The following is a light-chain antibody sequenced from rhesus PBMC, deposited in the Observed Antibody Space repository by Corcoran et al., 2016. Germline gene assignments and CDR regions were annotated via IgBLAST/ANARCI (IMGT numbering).Light chain of an antibody. CDR1: ESVSVFGVNI. CDR3: QQRNTYPHN. J-gene: IGKJ2*01. CDR2: QAS. V-gene: IGKV7-13*01. Sequence: DVVLTQSPASLAVSPGRAATISCRASESVSVFGVNILHWYQQKPGPFPKLLISQASNRDTGVPARFSGSGSGTEFTLTSSSLQPEDFAVDYCQQRNTYPHNFGQGTKVEIK.